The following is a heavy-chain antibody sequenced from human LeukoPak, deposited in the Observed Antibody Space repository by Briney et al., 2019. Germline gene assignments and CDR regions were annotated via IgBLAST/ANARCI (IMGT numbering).Heavy chain of an antibody. CDR3: ASLWCGELAPFDP. V-gene: IGHV1-3*01. Sequence: GASVKVFCKASGYIFSDYAMHWVRQAPGQSLEWMSWINSGSGDTIYSQKFQDRLTISRNTSATTVYMELSSLRSEDTAVYYCASLWCGELAPFDPWGQGTLVTVSS. CDR1: GYIFSDYA. CDR2: INSGSGDT. J-gene: IGHJ5*02. D-gene: IGHD3-10*01.